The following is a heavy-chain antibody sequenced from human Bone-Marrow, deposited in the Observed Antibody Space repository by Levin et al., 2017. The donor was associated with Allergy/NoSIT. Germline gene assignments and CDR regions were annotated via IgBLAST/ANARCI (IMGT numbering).Heavy chain of an antibody. V-gene: IGHV4-39*01. D-gene: IGHD3-16*01. CDR3: ARSLAMTLDYHFDY. CDR2: IYYSGST. Sequence: PSETLSLTCTVSGGSITSSSYYWGWIRQPPGKGLEWIGNIYYSGSTYYNPSLKSRVTISVDTSKNQFSLKLSSVTAADTAVYYCARSLAMTLDYHFDYWGQGTLVPVSS. J-gene: IGHJ4*02. CDR1: GGSITSSSYY.